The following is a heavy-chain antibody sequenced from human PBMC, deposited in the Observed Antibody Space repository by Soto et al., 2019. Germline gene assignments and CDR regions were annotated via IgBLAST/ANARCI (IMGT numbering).Heavy chain of an antibody. V-gene: IGHV1-69*13. CDR1: GGTFSSYA. CDR3: ARSVAPYYFDY. Sequence: SVKVSCKASGGTFSSYAISWVRQAPGQGLEWMGGIIPIFGTANYAQKFQGRVTITADESTSTAYMELGSLRSEDTAVYYCARSVAPYYFDYWGQGTLVTVSS. CDR2: IIPIFGTA. D-gene: IGHD2-15*01. J-gene: IGHJ4*02.